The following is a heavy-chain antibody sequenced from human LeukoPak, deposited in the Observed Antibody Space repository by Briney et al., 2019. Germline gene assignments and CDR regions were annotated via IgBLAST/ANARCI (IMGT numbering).Heavy chain of an antibody. CDR3: ARERAARPIHYYYYYGMDV. Sequence: ASVKVSCTASGYTFTSYYMHWVRQAPGQGLEWMGIINPSGGSTSYAQKFQGRVTMTRDTSTSTVYMELSSLRSEDTAVYYCARERAARPIHYYYYYGMDVWGQGTTVTVSS. V-gene: IGHV1-46*01. J-gene: IGHJ6*02. CDR2: INPSGGST. CDR1: GYTFTSYY. D-gene: IGHD6-13*01.